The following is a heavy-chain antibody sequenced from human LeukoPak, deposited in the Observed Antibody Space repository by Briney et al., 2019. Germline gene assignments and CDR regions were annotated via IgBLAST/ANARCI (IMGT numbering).Heavy chain of an antibody. CDR2: ISYDGSTK. CDR3: AKEWTL. D-gene: IGHD3/OR15-3a*01. J-gene: IGHJ4*02. Sequence: GGSLRLSCAASGFTFSSYVMHWVRQAPGKGLEWVAVISYDGSTKYYADSVKGRFTISRDNSKHTLYPQMNSLRAEDTAVYYCAKEWTLWGQGTLVTVSS. V-gene: IGHV3-30*18. CDR1: GFTFSSYV.